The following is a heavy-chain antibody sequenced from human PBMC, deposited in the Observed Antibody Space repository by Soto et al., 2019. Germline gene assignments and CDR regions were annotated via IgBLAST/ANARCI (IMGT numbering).Heavy chain of an antibody. J-gene: IGHJ4*02. V-gene: IGHV3-30*02. Sequence: HPGGSLRLSCAASGFTFGTYGMHWVRQSPGKGLEWVAGIWYDGSVKTYADSVKGRFTISRDNSKNTLYLQMNSLRAEDTAVYYCAKDQGRGGYSYGYFSPYFDYWGQGTLVTVSS. CDR2: IWYDGSVK. CDR3: AKDQGRGGYSYGYFSPYFDY. D-gene: IGHD5-18*01. CDR1: GFTFGTYG.